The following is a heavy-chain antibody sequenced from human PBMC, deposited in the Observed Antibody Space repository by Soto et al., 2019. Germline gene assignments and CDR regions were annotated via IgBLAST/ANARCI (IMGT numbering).Heavy chain of an antibody. CDR1: GYTFTSYG. J-gene: IGHJ5*02. Sequence: ASVKVSCKASGYTFTSYGIRWVRQAPGQRLEWMGWLNAANGDTKYSPKFQGRVTITRDTSASTAYMELSSLRSEDTAVYYCVRRHVSATGIDWFDPWGQGTLVTVSS. CDR3: VRRHVSATGIDWFDP. D-gene: IGHD6-13*01. V-gene: IGHV1-3*01. CDR2: LNAANGDT.